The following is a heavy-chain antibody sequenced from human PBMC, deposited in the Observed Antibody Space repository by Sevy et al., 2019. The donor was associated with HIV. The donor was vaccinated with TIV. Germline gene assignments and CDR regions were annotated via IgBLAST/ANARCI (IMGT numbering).Heavy chain of an antibody. CDR2: ISAYNGNT. V-gene: IGHV1-18*01. CDR1: GYTFTSYG. CDR3: AIINYYDSSGYAKTFDY. J-gene: IGHJ4*02. Sequence: ASVKVSCKASGYTFTSYGISWVRQAPGQGLEWMGWISAYNGNTNYAQKLQGRVTMTTDTSTRTAYMELRSLRSDDTAVYYCAIINYYDSSGYAKTFDYWGQGTLVTVSS. D-gene: IGHD3-22*01.